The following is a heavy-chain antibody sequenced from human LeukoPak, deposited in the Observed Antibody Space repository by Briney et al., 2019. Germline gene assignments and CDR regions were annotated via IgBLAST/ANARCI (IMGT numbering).Heavy chain of an antibody. CDR2: ISSGGTNI. CDR1: GFTFSSYA. D-gene: IGHD2-21*01. Sequence: PGGSLRLSCAASGFTFSSYAMSWVRQPPGKGRERVSSISSGGTNIYYADSVTGRLTISRDNGKRLLYLQMDSLRVEDTAVYYCTRIGCAGGNCPKAGRALGGYWGQGTLVTVSS. V-gene: IGHV3-21*01. CDR3: TRIGCAGGNCPKAGRALGGY. J-gene: IGHJ4*02.